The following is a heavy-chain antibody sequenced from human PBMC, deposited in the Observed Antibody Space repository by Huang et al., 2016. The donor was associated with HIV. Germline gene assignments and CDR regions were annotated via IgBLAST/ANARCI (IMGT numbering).Heavy chain of an antibody. J-gene: IGHJ4*02. CDR1: GGPISSGGYA. CDR2: ISHSGST. V-gene: IGHV4-30-2*01. CDR3: ARGILGAVTTNYFDY. Sequence: QLQLQESGSGLVKPSQTLSLTCTVSGGPISSGGYAWSWIRQPPGKGLEWIGYISHSGSTYYHPSLKSRSTMSGDRSTNQFSLQVTSVTAADTAVYYCARGILGAVTTNYFDYWGQGTLVTVSS. D-gene: IGHD4-17*01.